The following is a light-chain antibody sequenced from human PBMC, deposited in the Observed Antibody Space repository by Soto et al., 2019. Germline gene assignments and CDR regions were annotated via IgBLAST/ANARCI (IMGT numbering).Light chain of an antibody. J-gene: IGLJ2*01. CDR1: SGHSSYA. V-gene: IGLV4-69*01. CDR2: LNSDGSH. CDR3: QTWGTGIHVV. Sequence: QPVLTQSPSASASLGASVKLTCTLSSGHSSYAIAWHQQQPEKGPRYLMKLNSDGSHSKGDGIPDRFSGSSSGAERYLTISSLRSEDEADSYCQTWGTGIHVVFGGGTKLPLL.